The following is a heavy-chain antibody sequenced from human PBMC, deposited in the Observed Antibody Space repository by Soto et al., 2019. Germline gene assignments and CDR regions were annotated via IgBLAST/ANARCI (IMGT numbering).Heavy chain of an antibody. J-gene: IGHJ4*02. V-gene: IGHV3-30*18. CDR1: GFTFSNYG. Sequence: QVQLVESGGGVVQPGRSLRLSCAASGFTFSNYGMHWVRQAPGKGLEWVALISYDGSNKSYADSVKGRFTISRDNSKNTLYLQMNSLRAEDTAVYYCAKVPLRPYYFDFCGQRNLVTLSS. D-gene: IGHD4-17*01. CDR2: ISYDGSNK. CDR3: AKVPLRPYYFDF.